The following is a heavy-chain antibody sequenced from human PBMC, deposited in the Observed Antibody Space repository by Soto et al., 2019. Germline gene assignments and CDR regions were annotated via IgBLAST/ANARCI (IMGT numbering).Heavy chain of an antibody. Sequence: GGSLRLSCAASGFTFSTYWMHWVRQAPGKGLVWVSRIKSDGSSTSYADSVKGRFTISRDNAKNTLYLQMNSLRAEDTAVYYCARGARDCSGGSCYFDYWGQGTLVTVSS. CDR1: GFTFSTYW. CDR3: ARGARDCSGGSCYFDY. D-gene: IGHD2-15*01. V-gene: IGHV3-74*01. CDR2: IKSDGSST. J-gene: IGHJ4*02.